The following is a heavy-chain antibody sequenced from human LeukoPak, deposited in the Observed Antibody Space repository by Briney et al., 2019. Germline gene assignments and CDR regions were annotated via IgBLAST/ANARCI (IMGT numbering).Heavy chain of an antibody. D-gene: IGHD1-26*01. CDR1: GGSISSYY. CDR3: ARDRNSGYVEY. V-gene: IGHV4-59*01. J-gene: IGHJ4*02. CDR2: IYYSGST. Sequence: PSETLSLTCTVSGGSISSYYWSWIRQPPGKGLEWIWYIYYSGSTNYNPSLKSRVTISVDTSKNQFSLKLSSVTAADTAVYYCARDRNSGYVEYWGQGTLVTVSS.